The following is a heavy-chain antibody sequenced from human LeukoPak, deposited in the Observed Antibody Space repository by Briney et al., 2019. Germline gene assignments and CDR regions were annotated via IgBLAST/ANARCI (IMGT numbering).Heavy chain of an antibody. CDR2: IKQDGSEK. Sequence: GGSLRLSCAASGFIFNNYWMSWVRQAPGKGLEWVANIKQDGSEKYYVDSVKGRFTISRDNAKNSLYLQMNSLRAEDTAVYYCASGDDYGDYVGYWGQGTLVTVSS. CDR1: GFIFNNYW. V-gene: IGHV3-7*01. J-gene: IGHJ4*02. D-gene: IGHD4-17*01. CDR3: ASGDDYGDYVGY.